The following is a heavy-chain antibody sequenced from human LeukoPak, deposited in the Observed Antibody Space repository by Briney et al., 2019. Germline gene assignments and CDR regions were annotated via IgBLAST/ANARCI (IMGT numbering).Heavy chain of an antibody. Sequence: GESLRLSCAASGFTFSSNGLHWVRQAPGKGLEWVALISYDGSKKFYAESVKGRFTISRDNSKNTLFLQMNSLRAEDTAVYYCATDIAVTGDNWGQGTLVTVSS. CDR1: GFTFSSNG. J-gene: IGHJ4*02. D-gene: IGHD6-19*01. CDR2: ISYDGSKK. CDR3: ATDIAVTGDN. V-gene: IGHV3-30*03.